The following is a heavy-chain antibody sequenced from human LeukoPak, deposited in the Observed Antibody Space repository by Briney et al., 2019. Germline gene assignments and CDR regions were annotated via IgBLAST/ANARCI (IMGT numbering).Heavy chain of an antibody. J-gene: IGHJ2*01. CDR2: IYHSGST. Sequence: SGTLSLTCAVSGGSISSSNWWSWVRQPPGKGLEWIGEIYHSGSTNYNPSLKSRVTISVDTSKNQFSLKLSSVTAADTAVYYCARRFLEWLSGPGYFDLWGRGTLVTVSS. V-gene: IGHV4-4*02. CDR3: ARRFLEWLSGPGYFDL. D-gene: IGHD3-3*01. CDR1: GGSISSSNW.